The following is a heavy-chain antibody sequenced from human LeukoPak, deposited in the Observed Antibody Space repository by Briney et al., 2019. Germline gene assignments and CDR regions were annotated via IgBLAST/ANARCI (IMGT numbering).Heavy chain of an antibody. CDR3: ARGSHFTDY. V-gene: IGHV4-61*02. D-gene: IGHD3-3*02. Sequence: SQTLSLTRTVSGGSISSGSYYWSWIRQPAGKGLEWIGRIYTSGSTNYNPSLKSRVTISVDTSKNQFSLKLSSVTAADTAVYYCARGSHFTDYWGQGTLVTVSS. CDR1: GGSISSGSYY. J-gene: IGHJ4*02. CDR2: IYTSGST.